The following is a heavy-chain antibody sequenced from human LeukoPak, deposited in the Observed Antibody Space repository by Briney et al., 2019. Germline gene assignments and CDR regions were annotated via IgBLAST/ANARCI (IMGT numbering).Heavy chain of an antibody. V-gene: IGHV1-69*13. D-gene: IGHD3-22*01. CDR1: GGTFSSYA. CDR3: ASGSHFDTSGYPYWFFDL. Sequence: SVKVSCKASGGTFSSYAISWVRQAPGQGLEWMGEIIPVFGTSSNAQKFQGRVTITADESTNTAYMELKSLRSEDTAIYYCASGSHFDTSGYPYWFFDLWGRGTLVTVSS. J-gene: IGHJ2*01. CDR2: IIPVFGTS.